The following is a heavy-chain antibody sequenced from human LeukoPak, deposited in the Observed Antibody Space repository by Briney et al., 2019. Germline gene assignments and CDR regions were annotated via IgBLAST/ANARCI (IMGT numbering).Heavy chain of an antibody. Sequence: GASVKVSCKASGYTFTGYYMHWVRQAPGQGLEWMGWINPNSGGTNYAQKFQGRVTMTRDTSISTAYMELSRLRSDDTAVYYCARAKVRGVIWFGLVYWGQGTLVTASS. J-gene: IGHJ4*02. V-gene: IGHV1-2*02. CDR3: ARAKVRGVIWFGLVY. CDR1: GYTFTGYY. CDR2: INPNSGGT. D-gene: IGHD3-10*01.